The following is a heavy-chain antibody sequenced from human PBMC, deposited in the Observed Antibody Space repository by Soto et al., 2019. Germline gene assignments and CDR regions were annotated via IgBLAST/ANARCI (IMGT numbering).Heavy chain of an antibody. V-gene: IGHV3-74*01. CDR2: VNADGSST. Sequence: EVRLVESGGGQVHPGGSLRLSCAASGFSFTHYRIHWVRQVPGKGLEWVCRVNADGSSTNYAGFAKGRFTISRDNSKNMAYLEMNNLRADDTALDYSAKAGDWKYVFDFWGQGTAVLVSS. J-gene: IGHJ4*02. CDR1: GFSFTHYR. D-gene: IGHD1-7*01. CDR3: AKAGDWKYVFDF.